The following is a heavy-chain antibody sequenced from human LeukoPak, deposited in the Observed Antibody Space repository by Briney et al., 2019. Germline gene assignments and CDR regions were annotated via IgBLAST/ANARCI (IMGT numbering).Heavy chain of an antibody. CDR3: ARESTFDYLDS. J-gene: IGHJ4*02. D-gene: IGHD3-3*02. Sequence: ASVKVSCKASGYTITGYYMTWVRQAPGQGLEWMGRINPSTGGTNYAQKFQGRVTMTRDTSINTAYMEVTRLTSDDTAVYFCARESTFDYLDSWGQGTLVTVSS. CDR2: INPSTGGT. CDR1: GYTITGYY. V-gene: IGHV1-2*06.